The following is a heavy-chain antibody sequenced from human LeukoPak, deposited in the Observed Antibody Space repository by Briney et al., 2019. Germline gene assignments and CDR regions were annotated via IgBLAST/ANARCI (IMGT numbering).Heavy chain of an antibody. CDR3: ARVSSRGSRNHDYGMDV. CDR1: GFTVSSNY. V-gene: IGHV3-66*02. Sequence: PGGSLRLSCAASGFTVSSNYMSWVRQAPGKGLEWVSVIYSGGSTYYADSVKGRFTISRDNSKNTLYLQMNSLRAEDTAVYYCARVSSRGSRNHDYGMDVWGQGTTVTVSS. J-gene: IGHJ6*02. D-gene: IGHD3-10*01. CDR2: IYSGGST.